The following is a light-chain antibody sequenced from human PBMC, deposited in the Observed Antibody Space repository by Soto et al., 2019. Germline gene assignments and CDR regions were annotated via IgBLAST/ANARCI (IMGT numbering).Light chain of an antibody. J-gene: IGKJ3*01. CDR3: QQYGSSLFT. Sequence: EIVLTQSPGTLSLSPGERATLSCRASQSVSSSYLAWYQQKPGQAPRLPVYAASSRATGIPDRFSGSGSGTDFPLTISRLEPEDFAVYYCQQYGSSLFTFGPGTKVDIK. V-gene: IGKV3-20*01. CDR2: AAS. CDR1: QSVSSSY.